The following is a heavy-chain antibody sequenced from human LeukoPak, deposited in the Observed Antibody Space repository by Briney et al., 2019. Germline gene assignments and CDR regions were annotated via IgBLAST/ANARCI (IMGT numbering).Heavy chain of an antibody. J-gene: IGHJ4*02. Sequence: GGSLRLSCAASGFTFDDYAMHWVRQAPGKGLEWVSGISWNSGSIGYADSVKGRFTISRDNAKNSLYLQMNSLRAEDTALYYCARGYSNYGNWGQGTLVTVSS. D-gene: IGHD4-11*01. CDR3: ARGYSNYGN. CDR1: GFTFDDYA. V-gene: IGHV3-9*01. CDR2: ISWNSGSI.